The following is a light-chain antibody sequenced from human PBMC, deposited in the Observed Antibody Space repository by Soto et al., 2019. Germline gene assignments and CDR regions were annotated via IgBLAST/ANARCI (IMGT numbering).Light chain of an antibody. Sequence: DVVMTQSPLSLPVTLGQPASISCRSSQSLAYIDGNTYLTWFHQRPGQSPRRLIYYVSNRDSGVPDRFSGSGSGTDFTLKISRVEAEDVGIYYGMQTTHGPPYTFGQGTKLEIK. V-gene: IGKV2-30*01. CDR3: MQTTHGPPYT. J-gene: IGKJ2*01. CDR1: QSLAYIDGNTY. CDR2: YVS.